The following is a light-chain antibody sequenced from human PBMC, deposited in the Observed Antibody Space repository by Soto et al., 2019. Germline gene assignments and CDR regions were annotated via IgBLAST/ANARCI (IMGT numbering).Light chain of an antibody. J-gene: IGLJ1*01. V-gene: IGLV2-11*01. CDR2: DVI. CDR1: SSDVGGYNY. Sequence: QSALTQPRSVSGSPGQSVTISCTGTSSDVGGYNYVSWYQQHPGKAPKLMIYDVIKRPSGVPDRFSGSKSGNTASLTISGLQAEDEADYFCCSYADSYALADVFGSGTKVTVL. CDR3: CSYADSYALADV.